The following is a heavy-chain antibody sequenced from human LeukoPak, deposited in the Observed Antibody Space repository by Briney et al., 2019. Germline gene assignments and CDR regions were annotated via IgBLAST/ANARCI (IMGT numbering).Heavy chain of an antibody. CDR1: GFTFSDYY. CDR2: INWNGDGT. J-gene: IGHJ6*03. V-gene: IGHV3-20*04. CDR3: ARVPVMDFYYYSYMDV. Sequence: GGSLRLSCAASGFTFSDYYMSWVRQAPGKGLEWCSSINWNGDGTGYAQSVKGRFTISRDNAKNSLYLQMNSLRAEDTALYYCARVPVMDFYYYSYMDVWGKGTTVTVSS. D-gene: IGHD2-8*01.